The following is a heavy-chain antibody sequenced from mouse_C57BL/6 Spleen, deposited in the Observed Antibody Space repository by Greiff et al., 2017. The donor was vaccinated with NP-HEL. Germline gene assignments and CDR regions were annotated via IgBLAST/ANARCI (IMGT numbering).Heavy chain of an antibody. V-gene: IGHV5-9-1*02. Sequence: DVQLVESGEGLVKPGGSLKLSCAASGFTFSSYAMSWVRQTPEKRLEWVAYISSGGDYIYYADTVKGRFTISRDNARNTLYLQMSSLKSEDTAMYYGTREMAGGSSPYFDYWGQGTLSQAPQ. CDR1: GFTFSSYA. CDR2: ISSGGDYI. D-gene: IGHD1-1*01. CDR3: TREMAGGSSPYFDY. J-gene: IGHJ2*01.